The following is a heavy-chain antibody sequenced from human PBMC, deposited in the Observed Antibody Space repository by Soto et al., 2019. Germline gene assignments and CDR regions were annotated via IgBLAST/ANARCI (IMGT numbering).Heavy chain of an antibody. Sequence: PXETLYLTCSVAGCSMSGSYWSWIRQSPGKGLEWLGYVYYTGSTNYSPSLRSRVSISVDTSKNEFSLRLSSVTAADTAVYFCARSVAVPGAHIDYWGQGTQVTVSS. CDR2: VYYTGST. CDR1: GCSMSGSY. CDR3: ARSVAVPGAHIDY. D-gene: IGHD6-19*01. V-gene: IGHV4-59*01. J-gene: IGHJ4*02.